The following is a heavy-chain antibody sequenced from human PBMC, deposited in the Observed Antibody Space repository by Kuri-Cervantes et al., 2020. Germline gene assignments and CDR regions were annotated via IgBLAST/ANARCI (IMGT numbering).Heavy chain of an antibody. CDR3: AAGEGDRARGIVVVYNDY. J-gene: IGHJ4*02. D-gene: IGHD3-22*01. CDR1: GYTFTSYA. V-gene: IGHV1-3*02. Sequence: ASVKVSCKASGYTFTSYAMHWVRQAPGQRLEWMGWSNAGNGNTKYSQEFQGRVTITRDTSASTAYMELSSLRSEDMAVYYCAAGEGDRARGIVVVYNDYWGQGTLVTVSS. CDR2: SNAGNGNT.